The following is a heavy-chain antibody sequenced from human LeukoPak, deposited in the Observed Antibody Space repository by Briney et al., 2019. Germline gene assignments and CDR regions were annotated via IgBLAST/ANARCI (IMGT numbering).Heavy chain of an antibody. CDR1: GFTFSNAW. Sequence: GGSLRLSCAASGFTFSNAWMSWVRQAPGKGLEWVGRIKSKTDGGTTDYAAPVKGRFTISRDDSKNTLYLQMNSLKTEDTAVYYCTTDYGSGSYYKGPPSYYGMDVWGQGTTVTVSS. CDR2: IKSKTDGGTT. V-gene: IGHV3-15*01. J-gene: IGHJ6*02. D-gene: IGHD3-10*01. CDR3: TTDYGSGSYYKGPPSYYGMDV.